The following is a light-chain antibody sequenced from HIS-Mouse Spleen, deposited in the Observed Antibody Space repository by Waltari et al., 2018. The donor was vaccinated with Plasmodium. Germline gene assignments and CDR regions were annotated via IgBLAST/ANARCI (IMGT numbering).Light chain of an antibody. V-gene: IGLV2-8*01. CDR1: SSDVGGYNY. CDR2: EVS. J-gene: IGLJ2*01. CDR3: SSSAGSNNLV. Sequence: QSALTQPPSASGSPGQSVTISCTGTSSDVGGYNYVSWYQQHPGKAPKLMIYEVSKRPSGVPVRFVGSKTRNTASPTISGLPAEDEADYYCSSSAGSNNLVFGGGTKLTVL.